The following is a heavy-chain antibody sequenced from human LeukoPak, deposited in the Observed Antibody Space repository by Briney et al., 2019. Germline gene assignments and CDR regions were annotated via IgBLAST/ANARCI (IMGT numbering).Heavy chain of an antibody. CDR3: ARPNSGSYRWAFDI. J-gene: IGHJ3*02. CDR1: EFTVRSNY. D-gene: IGHD3-22*01. Sequence: GGSLRLSCAASEFTVRSNYMSWVRQAPGKGLEWVSVIYSGGSTHYADSVKGRFTISRDNSKNTLYLQMNSLRAVDTAVYYCARPNSGSYRWAFDIWGQGTMVTVSS. CDR2: IYSGGST. V-gene: IGHV3-66*01.